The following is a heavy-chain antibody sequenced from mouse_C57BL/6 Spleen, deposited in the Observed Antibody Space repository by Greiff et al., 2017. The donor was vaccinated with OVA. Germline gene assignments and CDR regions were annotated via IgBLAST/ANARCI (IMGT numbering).Heavy chain of an antibody. CDR2: IYPGSGST. D-gene: IGHD4-1*01. V-gene: IGHV1-55*01. J-gene: IGHJ4*01. CDR1: GYTFTSYW. CDR3: ARRVLTGHYYAMDY. Sequence: QVQLKQPGAELVKPGASVQMSCKASGYTFTSYWITWVKPRPGQGLEWIGDIYPGSGSTNYNEKFKSKATLTVDTSSSTAYMQLSSLTSEDSAVYYCARRVLTGHYYAMDYWGQGTSVTVSS.